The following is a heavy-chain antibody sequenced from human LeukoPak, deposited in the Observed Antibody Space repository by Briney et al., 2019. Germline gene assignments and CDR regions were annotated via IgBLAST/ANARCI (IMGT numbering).Heavy chain of an antibody. CDR1: GFTFSAYS. CDR2: ISTGSSYI. CDR3: VRYFTAVAPTLRLDY. Sequence: GGSLRLSCAASGFTFSAYSMNWVRQAPGKGLEWVSSISTGSSYIHYADSVKGRFTISRENAKNSLYLQMNSLRAEDTAVYHCVRYFTAVAPTLRLDYWGQGTLVTVSS. J-gene: IGHJ4*02. D-gene: IGHD6-19*01. V-gene: IGHV3-21*04.